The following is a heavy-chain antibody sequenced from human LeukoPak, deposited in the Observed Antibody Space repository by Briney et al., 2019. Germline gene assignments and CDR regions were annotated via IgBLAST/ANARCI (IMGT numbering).Heavy chain of an antibody. CDR3: VRSGTMGEYGMDV. CDR1: GGSFSGYY. CDR2: INHSGST. D-gene: IGHD4/OR15-4a*01. J-gene: IGHJ6*02. V-gene: IGHV4-34*01. Sequence: PSETLSLTCAVYGGSFSGYYWSWIRQPPGKGLEWVGEINHSGSTNYNPSLKSRVTISVDTSKNQFSLKLSSVTAADTAVYYCVRSGTMGEYGMDVWGQGTTVTVSS.